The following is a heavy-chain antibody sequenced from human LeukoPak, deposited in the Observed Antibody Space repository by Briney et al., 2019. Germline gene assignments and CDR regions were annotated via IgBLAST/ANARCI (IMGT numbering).Heavy chain of an antibody. D-gene: IGHD3-22*01. CDR2: IYYSGST. CDR1: GGSISSGDYY. Sequence: PSETLSLTCTVSGGSISSGDYYWTWIRQHPGRGLEWIGYIYYSGSTYYNPSLMSRVTISVDTSKNQFSLKLSSVTAADTAVYYCARDKGYYYDSGGYVTLPLQHWGQGTLVTVSS. J-gene: IGHJ1*01. CDR3: ARDKGYYYDSGGYVTLPLQH. V-gene: IGHV4-31*03.